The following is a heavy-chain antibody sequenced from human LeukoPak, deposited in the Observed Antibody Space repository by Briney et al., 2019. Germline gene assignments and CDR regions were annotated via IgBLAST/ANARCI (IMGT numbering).Heavy chain of an antibody. CDR1: GGSISTSDFY. CDR3: ARRRGIGYDFWSGDYYYYGMDV. V-gene: IGHV4-39*01. D-gene: IGHD3-3*01. Sequence: PSETLSLTCTVSGGSISTSDFYWGWVRQPPGKGLEWIGNIHHNGNTYFNPSLKSRVTISADTSKNQFSLKLSSVTAADTAVYYCARRRGIGYDFWSGDYYYYGMDVWGQGTTVTVSS. J-gene: IGHJ6*02. CDR2: IHHNGNT.